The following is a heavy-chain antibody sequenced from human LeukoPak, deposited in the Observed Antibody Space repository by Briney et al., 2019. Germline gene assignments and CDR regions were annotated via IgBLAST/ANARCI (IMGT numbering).Heavy chain of an antibody. V-gene: IGHV3-49*04. Sequence: GGSLRLSCAVSGFTFNTYWMSWVRQAPGKGLEWVGFIRSKAYGGTTEYAASVKGRFTISRDDSKSIAYLQLDSLKTEDTAVYYCTRVRSSWYYFDYWGQGTLVTVSS. J-gene: IGHJ4*02. CDR3: TRVRSSWYYFDY. CDR1: GFTFNTYW. D-gene: IGHD6-13*01. CDR2: IRSKAYGGTT.